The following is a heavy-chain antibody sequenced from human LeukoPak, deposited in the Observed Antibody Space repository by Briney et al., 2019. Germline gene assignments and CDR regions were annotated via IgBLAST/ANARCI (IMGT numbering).Heavy chain of an antibody. CDR3: AREGVVRTTMVRGVILNWFDP. D-gene: IGHD3-10*01. V-gene: IGHV3-7*03. Sequence: GGSLRLSCAASGFTFSSYWMSWVRQAPGKGLEWVANIKQHGSEKFYVESAKGRFTISRDNAKNSLYLQMNTLRAEDTAVYYCAREGVVRTTMVRGVILNWFDPWGQGTLVTVSS. J-gene: IGHJ5*02. CDR2: IKQHGSEK. CDR1: GFTFSSYW.